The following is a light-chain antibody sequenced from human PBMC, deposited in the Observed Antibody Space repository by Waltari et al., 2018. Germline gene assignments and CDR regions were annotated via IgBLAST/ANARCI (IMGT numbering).Light chain of an antibody. V-gene: IGKV3-11*01. J-gene: IGKJ2*01. CDR3: QQRSGWPPMYT. CDR1: QTVRTS. CDR2: DAS. Sequence: DIVLTQSPATLSLSPGERATLSCRASQTVRTSLAWYQQRPGQSPSLILYDASNRATGVPVRFSGSGSGTDFTLTISSLEPEDFAVYYCQQRSGWPPMYTFGQGTKVEIK.